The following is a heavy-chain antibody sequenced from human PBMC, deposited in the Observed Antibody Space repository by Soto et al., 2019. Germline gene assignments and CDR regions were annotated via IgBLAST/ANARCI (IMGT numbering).Heavy chain of an antibody. V-gene: IGHV3-30-3*01. CDR1: GFTFSSYA. CDR2: ISYDGSNK. Sequence: GGSLRLSCAASGFTFSSYAMHWVRQAPGKGLEWVAVISYDGSNKYYADSVKGRFTISRDNSKNTLYLQMNSLRAEDTAVYYCARFYDSSGYYFGPLEYWGQGTLVTVSS. J-gene: IGHJ4*02. CDR3: ARFYDSSGYYFGPLEY. D-gene: IGHD3-22*01.